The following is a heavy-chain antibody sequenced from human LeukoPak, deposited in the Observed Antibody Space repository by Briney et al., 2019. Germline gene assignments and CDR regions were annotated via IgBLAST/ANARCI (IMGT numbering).Heavy chain of an antibody. Sequence: GGSLRLSCAASGFTFSSYAMSWVRQVPGKGLEWVSGISGSGGNTHSADSVKGRFTISRDNSKNTLYLQMNSLRAEDTAVYYCAKATVTTFADYFDYWGQGTLVTASS. CDR2: ISGSGGNT. D-gene: IGHD4-11*01. CDR1: GFTFSSYA. V-gene: IGHV3-23*01. CDR3: AKATVTTFADYFDY. J-gene: IGHJ4*02.